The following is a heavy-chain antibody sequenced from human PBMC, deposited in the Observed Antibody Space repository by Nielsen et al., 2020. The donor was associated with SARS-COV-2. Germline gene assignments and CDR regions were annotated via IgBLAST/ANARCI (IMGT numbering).Heavy chain of an antibody. CDR2: IYSSGTT. J-gene: IGHJ4*02. Sequence: SETLSLTCTVSGGSISTSSHSWGWLRQPPGKGLEWIGTIYSSGTTYYGPSLRSRVTISIDRFKNRFSLRLSSVTAADTATYYCAPPFFSGNFPGDPFDSWGQGTLVTVSS. CDR1: GGSISTSSHS. CDR3: APPFFSGNFPGDPFDS. V-gene: IGHV4-39*01. D-gene: IGHD1-26*01.